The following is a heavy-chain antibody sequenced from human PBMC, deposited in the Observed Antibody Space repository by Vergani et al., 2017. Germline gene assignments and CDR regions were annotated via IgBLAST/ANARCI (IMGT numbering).Heavy chain of an antibody. Sequence: EVQLVESGGGLVQPGGSLRLSCAASGFTFSSYWMSWVRQAPGKGLEWVANIKQDGSEKYYVDSAKGRFTISRDNAKNSLYLQMNSLRAEDTAVYYCARDDGSGSYYLGWFDPWGQGTLVTVSS. D-gene: IGHD3-10*01. J-gene: IGHJ5*02. CDR3: ARDDGSGSYYLGWFDP. V-gene: IGHV3-7*01. CDR2: IKQDGSEK. CDR1: GFTFSSYW.